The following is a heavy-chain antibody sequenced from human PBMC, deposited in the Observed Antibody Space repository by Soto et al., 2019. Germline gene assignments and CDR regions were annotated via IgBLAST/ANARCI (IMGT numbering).Heavy chain of an antibody. D-gene: IGHD3-10*01. J-gene: IGHJ5*02. CDR2: IYYGATT. CDR1: GASISSGDYY. CDR3: ARQTGSYYEIWLDP. V-gene: IGHV4-31*03. Sequence: RSLTCTVSGASISSGDYYWSWIRQHPGKGLEWIGHIYYGATTYYNPSLKSRVTISGDTSKNQISLKLSSVTSADTAVYYCARQTGSYYEIWLDPWGQGTLVTVSS.